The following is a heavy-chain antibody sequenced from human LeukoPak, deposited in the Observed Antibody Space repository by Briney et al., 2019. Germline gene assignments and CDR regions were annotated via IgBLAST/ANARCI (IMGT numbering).Heavy chain of an antibody. J-gene: IGHJ6*03. CDR2: ISAYNGNT. Sequence: ASVKVSCKASGYTFTSYGISWVRQAPGQGLEWMGRISAYNGNTNYAQKLQGRVTMTTDTSTSTAYMELRSLRSDDTAVHYCARVVANYYYYYMDVWGKGTTVTVSS. CDR1: GYTFTSYG. CDR3: ARVVANYYYYYMDV. V-gene: IGHV1-18*01. D-gene: IGHD2-15*01.